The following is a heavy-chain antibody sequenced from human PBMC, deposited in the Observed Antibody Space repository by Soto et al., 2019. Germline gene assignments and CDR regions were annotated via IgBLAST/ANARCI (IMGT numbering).Heavy chain of an antibody. D-gene: IGHD3-16*01. CDR2: ISPYNDYT. CDR1: GYTFIRYG. V-gene: IGHV1-18*01. J-gene: IGHJ6*02. Sequence: QVQLVQSAAEVKKPGASVRVSCKASGYTFIRYGIAWVRQAPGQGLEWVGWISPYNDYTIYAQKLQGRVTLTADTSTRTVYMELRGLKSHDTAVYSCARGGYYDNTWGKLSHYGLDVWGQGTSVTVSS. CDR3: ARGGYYDNTWGKLSHYGLDV.